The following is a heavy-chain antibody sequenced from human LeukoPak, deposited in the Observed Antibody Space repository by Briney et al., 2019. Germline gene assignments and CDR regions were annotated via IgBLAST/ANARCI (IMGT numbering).Heavy chain of an antibody. CDR3: ARSPAGGSSGGWFDP. V-gene: IGHV4-38-2*02. Sequence: SETLSLTCTVSGYSISSGYYWGWILQPPGKGLEWIVSIYHSGSTYYNLSLKSRVTISVDTSKNQFSLKLSSVTAADTAVYYCARSPAGGSSGGWFDPWGQGTLVTVSS. J-gene: IGHJ5*02. CDR2: IYHSGST. D-gene: IGHD6-13*01. CDR1: GYSISSGYY.